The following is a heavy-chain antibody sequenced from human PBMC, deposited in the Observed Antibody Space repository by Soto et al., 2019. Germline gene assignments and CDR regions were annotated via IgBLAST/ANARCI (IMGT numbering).Heavy chain of an antibody. Sequence: GASVKVSCKASGYTFTSYAISWVRQAPGQGLEWMGWISAHNGNTNYAQKFQDRVTMTTDTSTSTAYMELRSLRSDDTAMYYCARDRAFSNGYYGFYFDSWGQGSLVTVSS. J-gene: IGHJ4*02. V-gene: IGHV1-18*01. CDR1: GYTFTSYA. D-gene: IGHD4-17*01. CDR3: ARDRAFSNGYYGFYFDS. CDR2: ISAHNGNT.